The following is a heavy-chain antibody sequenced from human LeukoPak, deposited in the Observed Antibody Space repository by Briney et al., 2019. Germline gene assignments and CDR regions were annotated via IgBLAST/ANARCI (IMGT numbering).Heavy chain of an antibody. CDR2: ISDSAGTT. D-gene: IGHD3-10*01. Sequence: SGGSLRLSCAASGFTFNTYAMNWVRQAPGRGLEWVSAISDSAGTTYYADSVKGRFTISRDNSKNTLYLQMNSLRAEDTAVYYCAKDTTLIRGLQRGGAFDIWGQGAMVTVSS. J-gene: IGHJ3*02. CDR1: GFTFNTYA. V-gene: IGHV3-23*01. CDR3: AKDTTLIRGLQRGGAFDI.